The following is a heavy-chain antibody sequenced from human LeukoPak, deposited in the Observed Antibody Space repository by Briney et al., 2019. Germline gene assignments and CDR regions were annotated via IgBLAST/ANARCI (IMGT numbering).Heavy chain of an antibody. CDR2: ISYDGSNK. Sequence: GGSLRLPCAASGFTFSSYGMHWVRQAPGKGLEWVAVISYDGSNKYYADSVKGRFTISRDNSKNTLYLQMNSLRAEDTAVYYCAKGGEDGSYYGYWGQGTLVTVSS. D-gene: IGHD1-26*01. CDR1: GFTFSSYG. CDR3: AKGGEDGSYYGY. J-gene: IGHJ4*02. V-gene: IGHV3-30*18.